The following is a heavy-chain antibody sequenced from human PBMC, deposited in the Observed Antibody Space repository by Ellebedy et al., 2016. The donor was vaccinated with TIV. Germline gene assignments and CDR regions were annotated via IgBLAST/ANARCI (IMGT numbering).Heavy chain of an antibody. CDR3: AKAVYDSSGYWVDAFDI. J-gene: IGHJ3*02. D-gene: IGHD3-22*01. CDR1: GFTFADNA. V-gene: IGHV3-9*01. CDR2: ISWNSGSI. Sequence: GGSLRLSXAASGFTFADNAMHWVRQAPGKGLEWVSGISWNSGSIGYADSVKGRFTISRDNAKNSLYLQMNSLRAEDTALYYCAKAVYDSSGYWVDAFDIWGQGTMVTVAS.